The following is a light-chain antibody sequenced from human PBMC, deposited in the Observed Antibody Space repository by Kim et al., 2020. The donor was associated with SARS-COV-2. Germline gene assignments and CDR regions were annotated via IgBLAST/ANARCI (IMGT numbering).Light chain of an antibody. Sequence: SYELTQPPSVSVAPGKTARITCGGNNIGSKSVHWYQQKPGQAPVLVIYYDSDRPSGIPERFSGSNSGNTATLTIRRVEAGDEADYYCQVWDSSYVVFGGG. CDR1: NIGSKS. CDR2: YDS. V-gene: IGLV3-21*04. J-gene: IGLJ2*01. CDR3: QVWDSSYVV.